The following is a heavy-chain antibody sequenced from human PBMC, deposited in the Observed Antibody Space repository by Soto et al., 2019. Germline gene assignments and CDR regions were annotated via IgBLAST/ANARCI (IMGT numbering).Heavy chain of an antibody. V-gene: IGHV4-30-4*01. J-gene: IGHJ4*02. CDR1: GGSISSGDYY. CDR3: ARCASSCSLGF. CDR2: IYYSGST. D-gene: IGHD2-15*01. Sequence: QVELQESGPGLAKPSQTLSLTCTVSGGSISSGDYYWSWIRQPPGKGLEWIGYIYYSGSTYYNPSLMRRVTISVDTSKNQFSLKLSSVTAADTAVYYGARCASSCSLGFWGQGTLVTVSS.